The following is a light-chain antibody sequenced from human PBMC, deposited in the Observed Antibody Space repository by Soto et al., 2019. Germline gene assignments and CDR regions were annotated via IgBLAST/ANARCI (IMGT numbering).Light chain of an antibody. J-gene: IGLJ3*02. V-gene: IGLV2-8*01. Sequence: QSALTQPPSASGSPGQSVTISCTGSTSGVGGYEYVSWYQQHPGKAPKLMIFEVNKRPSGVPNRFSGSKSGNTASLTVSGLQSEDEASYYCSSFAGANIWVFGGGTKLTVL. CDR2: EVN. CDR3: SSFAGANIWV. CDR1: TSGVGGYEY.